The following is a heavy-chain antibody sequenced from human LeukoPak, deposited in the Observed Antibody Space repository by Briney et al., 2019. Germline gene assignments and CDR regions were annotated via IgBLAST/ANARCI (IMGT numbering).Heavy chain of an antibody. Sequence: PGGSLRLSCVASGIIFSNYWMHWVRQAPGKGLVWVSRINRDGSSTSYADSVKGRFTISRDNAKNTLYLQMNSLRAEDTAVYYCARGGGYSYGSFDYWGQGTLVTVSS. V-gene: IGHV3-74*01. D-gene: IGHD5-18*01. CDR1: GIIFSNYW. J-gene: IGHJ4*02. CDR2: INRDGSST. CDR3: ARGGGYSYGSFDY.